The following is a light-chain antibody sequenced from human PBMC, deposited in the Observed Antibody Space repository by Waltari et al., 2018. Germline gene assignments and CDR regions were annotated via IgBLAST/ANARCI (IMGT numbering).Light chain of an antibody. CDR2: NND. V-gene: IGLV1-44*01. Sequence: QSVLTQPPSASGTPGQRVTISCSGSGSNIGSSFVNWYQHLPGPSPKLIINNNDQRPSGVPDRFSASKSGTSASLAISGLQSEDEADYYCGAWDGSLTGLVVFGGGTKLTVL. CDR3: GAWDGSLTGLVV. CDR1: GSNIGSSF. J-gene: IGLJ2*01.